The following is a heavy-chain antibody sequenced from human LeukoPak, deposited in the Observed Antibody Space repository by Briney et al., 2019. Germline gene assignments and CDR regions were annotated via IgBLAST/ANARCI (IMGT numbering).Heavy chain of an antibody. CDR1: GGSFSGYY. Sequence: PSETLSLTCAVYGGSFSGYYWSWIRQPPGKGLEWIGEINHSGSTNYNPSLKSRVTISVDTSKNQFSLKLSSVPAADTAVYYCAPNNYYDCSGYTKDYWGQGTLVTVSS. V-gene: IGHV4-34*01. J-gene: IGHJ4*02. CDR3: APNNYYDCSGYTKDY. CDR2: INHSGST. D-gene: IGHD3-22*01.